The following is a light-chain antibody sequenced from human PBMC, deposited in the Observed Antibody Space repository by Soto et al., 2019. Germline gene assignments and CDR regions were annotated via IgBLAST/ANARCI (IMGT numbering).Light chain of an antibody. J-gene: IGLJ2*01. CDR3: SSYAGSTVV. CDR1: SSDVGGYNY. Sequence: QSALTQPPSASGSPGQSVTISCTGTSSDVGGYNYVSWYQQHPGKAPKLMIYEVSKRPSGVPVRFSGSKSGNTASLTVSGLQAEDEADYYCSSYAGSTVVFGGGIQLAV. V-gene: IGLV2-8*01. CDR2: EVS.